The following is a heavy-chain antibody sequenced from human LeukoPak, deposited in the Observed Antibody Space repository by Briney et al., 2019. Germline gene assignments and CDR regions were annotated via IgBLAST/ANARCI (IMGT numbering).Heavy chain of an antibody. CDR3: ASYYASGVSAYNYYGLDV. CDR2: SSHNRGT. J-gene: IGHJ6*04. Sequence: SETLSLTCAVSGHSISTGYYWGWIRQPRGKGLEWIGRSSHNRGTYYNPSLKSRVTISMDTSKNQISLRLTSVTAADTAVYYCASYYASGVSAYNYYGLDVWGKGTTVTVSS. V-gene: IGHV4-38-2*01. CDR1: GHSISTGYY. D-gene: IGHD3-10*01.